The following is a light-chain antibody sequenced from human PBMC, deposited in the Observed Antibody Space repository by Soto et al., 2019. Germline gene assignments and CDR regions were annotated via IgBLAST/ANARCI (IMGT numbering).Light chain of an antibody. V-gene: IGKV3-20*01. J-gene: IGKJ2*01. Sequence: EIVLTQSPGTLSLSPGERATLSCRASQSVSRSSLAWYQQRPGQPPRLLLFTASSRATGTPDRFSGSGSGTDFTLTISRLEPEDFAVYYCQLYGSSPPYTFGPGTKLEI. CDR3: QLYGSSPPYT. CDR2: TAS. CDR1: QSVSRSS.